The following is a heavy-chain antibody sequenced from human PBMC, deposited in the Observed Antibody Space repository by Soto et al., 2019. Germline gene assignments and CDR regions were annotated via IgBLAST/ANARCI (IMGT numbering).Heavy chain of an antibody. D-gene: IGHD2-15*01. Sequence: QVQLVQSGAEVKKPGSSVKVSCKASGGTFSSYAISWVRQAPGQGLEWMGGIIPIFGTANYAQKFQGRVTIAADKSTSTAYMELGSLRSEDTAVYYCAREVGDIVVRGGFDYWGQGTLVTVSS. CDR3: AREVGDIVVRGGFDY. V-gene: IGHV1-69*06. CDR1: GGTFSSYA. CDR2: IIPIFGTA. J-gene: IGHJ4*02.